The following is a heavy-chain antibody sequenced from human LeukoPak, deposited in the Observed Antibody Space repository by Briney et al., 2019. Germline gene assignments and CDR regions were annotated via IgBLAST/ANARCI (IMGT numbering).Heavy chain of an antibody. CDR3: ARVDDSSGYA. Sequence: PGGSLRLSXAASGFTFSSYGMNWVRQAPGKGLEWVSYISSSGSTIYYADSVKGRFTISRDNAKNSLYLQMNSLRAEDTAVYYCARVDDSSGYAWGQGTLVTVSS. D-gene: IGHD3-22*01. V-gene: IGHV3-48*03. CDR2: ISSSGSTI. CDR1: GFTFSSYG. J-gene: IGHJ4*02.